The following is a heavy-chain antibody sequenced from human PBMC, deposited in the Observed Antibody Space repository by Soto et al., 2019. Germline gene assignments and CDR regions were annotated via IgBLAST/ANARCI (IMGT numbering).Heavy chain of an antibody. CDR2: VYDNENT. V-gene: IGHV4-61*01. J-gene: IGHJ4*02. Sequence: QVQLHESGPGMVKPSETLSLSCSVSGGSVSSGSYYWTWIRQPPGMGLEFIGYVYDNENTNYNPSLESRVTISVDTSKNQFSLKLTSVTAADTAIYYCARGWSGFHFWGRGTLVTVSS. D-gene: IGHD3-3*01. CDR1: GGSVSSGSYY. CDR3: ARGWSGFHF.